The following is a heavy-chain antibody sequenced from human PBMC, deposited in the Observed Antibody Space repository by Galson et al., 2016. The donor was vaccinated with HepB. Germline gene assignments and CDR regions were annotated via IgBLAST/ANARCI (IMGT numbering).Heavy chain of an antibody. J-gene: IGHJ6*02. D-gene: IGHD3-16*01. CDR2: INTNTGNP. Sequence: SVKVSCKASGYSLTSYAMNWVRQAPGQGLEWMGWINTNTGNPTYAQGFTGHFVFSFDTSVKTAYLRISSLKADDTAVYYCARSDYVYFVMDVWGQGTTVTVSS. CDR3: ARSDYVYFVMDV. CDR1: GYSLTSYA. V-gene: IGHV7-4-1*02.